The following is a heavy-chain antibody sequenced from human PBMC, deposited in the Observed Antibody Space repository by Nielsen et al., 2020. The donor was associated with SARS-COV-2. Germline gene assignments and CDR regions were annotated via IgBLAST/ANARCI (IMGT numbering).Heavy chain of an antibody. D-gene: IGHD6-19*01. J-gene: IGHJ6*02. CDR3: ARRPSGWYYYYYGMDV. CDR1: GFTFSSYW. CDR2: INHSGST. V-gene: IGHV4-34*01. Sequence: ESLKISCAASGFTFSSYWMSWIRQPPGKGLEWIGEINHSGSTNYNPSLKSRVTISVDTSKNQFSLKLSSVTAADTAVYYCARRPSGWYYYYYGMDVWGQGTTVTVSS.